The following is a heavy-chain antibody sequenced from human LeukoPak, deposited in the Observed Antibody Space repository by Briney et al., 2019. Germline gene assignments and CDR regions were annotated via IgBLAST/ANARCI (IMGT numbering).Heavy chain of an antibody. Sequence: PGSSLRLSCAASGFILSNHWMTWVRQAPGKGPEWVANVNKDGSEKYYVDSVKGRFTISRDTARNSLCLQMNNLRAEDTALYYCARNNDMDVWGQGTTVIVSS. CDR2: VNKDGSEK. V-gene: IGHV3-7*03. J-gene: IGHJ6*02. D-gene: IGHD1/OR15-1a*01. CDR1: GFILSNHW. CDR3: ARNNDMDV.